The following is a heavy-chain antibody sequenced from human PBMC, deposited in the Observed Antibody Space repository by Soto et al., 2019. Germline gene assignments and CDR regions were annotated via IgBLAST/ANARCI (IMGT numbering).Heavy chain of an antibody. CDR1: GFTFSRFS. J-gene: IGHJ3*02. V-gene: IGHV3-30-3*01. CDR2: VSYDGSTT. Sequence: GGSLRLSCVASGFTFSRFSMHWARQAPGKGLEWVAVVSYDGSTTYYVDSVRGRFTISRDNSKNTLYLQMSSLRAEDTAVYYCARVRYCSTTSCYEWAFDIWGQGTMVTVSS. D-gene: IGHD2-2*01. CDR3: ARVRYCSTTSCYEWAFDI.